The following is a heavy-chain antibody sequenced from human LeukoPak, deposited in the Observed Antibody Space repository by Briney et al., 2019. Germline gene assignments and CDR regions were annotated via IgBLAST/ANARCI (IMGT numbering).Heavy chain of an antibody. J-gene: IGHJ4*02. D-gene: IGHD3-16*01. Sequence: GGSLRLSCAASGFTVSTHYMGWVRLAPGKGLEWVSLIYSGGDTYYADSVKGRFTISRDNSKNTLYLQMNSLRAEDTAVYYCARESDRGMTSPYLHSWGQGTLVTVSS. V-gene: IGHV3-66*01. CDR3: ARESDRGMTSPYLHS. CDR1: GFTVSTHY. CDR2: IYSGGDT.